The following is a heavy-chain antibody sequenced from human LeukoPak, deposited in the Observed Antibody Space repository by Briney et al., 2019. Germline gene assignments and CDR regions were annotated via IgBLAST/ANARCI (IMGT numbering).Heavy chain of an antibody. Sequence: SETLSLTCTVSGGSISSYYWSWLRQPPGKGLEWIGYIYYSGSTNYNPSLKSRVTISVDTSKNQFSLKLSSVTAADTAVYYCARVPDIVVVPAAIGHDAFDIWGQGTMVTVSS. J-gene: IGHJ3*02. CDR3: ARVPDIVVVPAAIGHDAFDI. CDR2: IYYSGST. V-gene: IGHV4-59*01. CDR1: GGSISSYY. D-gene: IGHD2-2*01.